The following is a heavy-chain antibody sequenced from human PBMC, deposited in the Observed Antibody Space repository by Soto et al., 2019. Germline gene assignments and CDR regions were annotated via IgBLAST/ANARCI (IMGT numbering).Heavy chain of an antibody. CDR2: IIPILGIA. CDR3: ARERRYCSSTSCSKYYYGMVG. D-gene: IGHD2-2*01. CDR1: GGTFSSYT. Sequence: QVQLVQSGAEVKKPGSSVKVSCKASGGTFSSYTISWVRQAPGQGLEWMGRIIPILGIANYAQKFQGRVKYAADKSTGTGYMGLSSLRSEDTGMYYCARERRYCSSTSCSKYYYGMVGWGQGTTVTVSS. V-gene: IGHV1-69*08. J-gene: IGHJ6*02.